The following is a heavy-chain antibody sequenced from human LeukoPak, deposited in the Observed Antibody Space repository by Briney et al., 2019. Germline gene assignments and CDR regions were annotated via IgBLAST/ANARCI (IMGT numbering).Heavy chain of an antibody. V-gene: IGHV4-34*01. CDR1: GGSISGYY. CDR3: ASYGSGSYNFDY. D-gene: IGHD3-10*01. CDR2: INHSGST. J-gene: IGHJ4*02. Sequence: PSETLSLTCTVSGGSISGYYWSWIRQPPGKGLEWIGEINHSGSTNYNPSLKSRVTISVDTSKNQFSLKLSSVAAADTAVYYCASYGSGSYNFDYWGQGTLVTVSS.